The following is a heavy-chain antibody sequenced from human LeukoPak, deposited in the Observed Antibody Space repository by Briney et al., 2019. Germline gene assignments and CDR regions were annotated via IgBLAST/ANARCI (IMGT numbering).Heavy chain of an antibody. CDR2: IYPCDSQT. Sequence: GESLKISCKASGYIFTSYWIAWVRQMPGKGLEWRGIIYPCDSQTRYSPSFQGQVTISADNAITTAYLQWSSLEASESAMYYCARRDSIALSGIIAQWGQGKLVTVSS. D-gene: IGHD6-6*01. J-gene: IGHJ4*02. CDR3: ARRDSIALSGIIAQ. CDR1: GYIFTSYW. V-gene: IGHV5-51*01.